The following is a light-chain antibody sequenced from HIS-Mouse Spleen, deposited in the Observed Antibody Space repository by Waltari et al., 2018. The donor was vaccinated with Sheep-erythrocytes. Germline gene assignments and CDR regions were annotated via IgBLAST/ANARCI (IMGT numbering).Light chain of an antibody. CDR3: CSYAGSYNHV. CDR2: DVS. J-gene: IGLJ1*01. V-gene: IGLV2-11*01. Sequence: QSALTQPRSVSGSPGQSVTISCTGTSSDVGGYNYVSWYQQHPGKAPKLMIYDVSKRPSGAPDRFSGSKSGNTASLTISGLQAEDEADYYCCSYAGSYNHVFATGTKLTVL. CDR1: SSDVGGYNY.